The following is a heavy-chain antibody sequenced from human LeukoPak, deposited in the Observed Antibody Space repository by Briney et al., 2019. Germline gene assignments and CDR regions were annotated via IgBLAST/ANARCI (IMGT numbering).Heavy chain of an antibody. Sequence: PGGSLRLSCATSGFTFGDYPMNWVRQRPGKGLEWVGIIRSRTKGGTTDYAASVKGRFTISRDDSKATVYLQMDSLKIEDTAVYYCSRDLGTTETGDDYWGQGTLVTVSS. V-gene: IGHV3-49*04. CDR3: SRDLGTTETGDDY. CDR2: IRSRTKGGTT. D-gene: IGHD1-14*01. J-gene: IGHJ4*02. CDR1: GFTFGDYP.